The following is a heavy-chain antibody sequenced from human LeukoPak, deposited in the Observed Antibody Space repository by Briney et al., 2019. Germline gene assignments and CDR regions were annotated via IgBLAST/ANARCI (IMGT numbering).Heavy chain of an antibody. CDR2: ISGSGDRT. Sequence: GGSLRLSCAASGFTFNNYAMSWFRQTPGKGLNWFSAISGSGDRTYYAESVKGRFSISRDNSKNTLYLQMHSLRAEDTAVYYCGKRELWHGSGEDAWGQGTTVTVS. J-gene: IGHJ6*02. CDR3: GKRELWHGSGEDA. V-gene: IGHV3-23*01. CDR1: GFTFNNYA. D-gene: IGHD3-10*01.